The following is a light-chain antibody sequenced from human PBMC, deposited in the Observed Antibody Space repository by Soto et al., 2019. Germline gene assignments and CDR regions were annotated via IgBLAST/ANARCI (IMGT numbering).Light chain of an antibody. CDR3: QQYNNWPPST. V-gene: IGKV3-15*01. Sequence: EIVLTQSPGTLSLSPGERATLACRASQSVSNNYLAWYQQKPGQAPRLLFYGASTRATGIPARFSGSGSGTEFTLTISSLQSEDFAVYYCQQYNNWPPSTFGQGTRLEIK. CDR2: GAS. J-gene: IGKJ5*01. CDR1: QSVSNN.